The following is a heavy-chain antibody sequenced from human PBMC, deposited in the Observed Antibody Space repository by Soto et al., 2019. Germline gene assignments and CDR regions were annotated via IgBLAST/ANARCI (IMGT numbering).Heavy chain of an antibody. J-gene: IGHJ6*02. CDR3: ARDFGIAAAGPNYYYYGMDV. Sequence: GGSLRLSCAASGFTFSSYGMHWVRQAPGKGLEWVAVIWYDGSNKYYADSVKGRFTISRDNSKNTLYLQMNSLRAEDTAVYYCARDFGIAAAGPNYYYYGMDVWGQGTTVTASS. CDR2: IWYDGSNK. V-gene: IGHV3-33*01. CDR1: GFTFSSYG. D-gene: IGHD6-13*01.